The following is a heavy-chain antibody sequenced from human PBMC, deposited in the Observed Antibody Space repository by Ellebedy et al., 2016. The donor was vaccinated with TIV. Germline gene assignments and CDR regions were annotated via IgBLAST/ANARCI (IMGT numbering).Heavy chain of an antibody. CDR1: GFSFRSYW. D-gene: IGHD4-17*01. V-gene: IGHV3-7*01. CDR2: IYQDGSTK. CDR3: ARRGSYGDYAVQINSWFDT. Sequence: PGGSLRLSCVASGFSFRSYWMSWVRQAPGKGLEWVANIYQDGSTKYYVDSVKGRFTISRDKADNSLFLQMNSLRAEDTAVYYCARRGSYGDYAVQINSWFDTWGRGTLVAVSS. J-gene: IGHJ5*02.